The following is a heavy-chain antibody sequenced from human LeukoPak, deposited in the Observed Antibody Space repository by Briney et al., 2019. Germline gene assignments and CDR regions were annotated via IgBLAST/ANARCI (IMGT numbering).Heavy chain of an antibody. CDR1: GFTFSSYA. CDR3: ASGHDFWSPFDY. V-gene: IGHV3-30-3*01. J-gene: IGHJ4*02. Sequence: PGGSLRLSCAASGFTFSSYAMHWVRQPPGKGLEWMAVISYDGNNKYYADSTKGRFTISRDSSKSTVYLQMNSLRAEDTAVYYCASGHDFWSPFDYWGQGTLVTVPS. CDR2: ISYDGNNK. D-gene: IGHD3-3*01.